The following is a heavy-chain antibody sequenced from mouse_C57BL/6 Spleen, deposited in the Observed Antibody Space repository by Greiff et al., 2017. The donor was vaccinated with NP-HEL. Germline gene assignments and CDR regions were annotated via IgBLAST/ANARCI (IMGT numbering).Heavy chain of an antibody. Sequence: QVQLQQSGAELVKPGASVKLSCKASGYTFTSYWMHWVKQRPGRGLEWIGRIDPNSGGTKYNEKFKSKATLTVDKPSSTAYMQLSSLTSEDSAVYYCARYTTVVATDWYFDVWGTGTTVTVSS. CDR2: IDPNSGGT. CDR3: ARYTTVVATDWYFDV. V-gene: IGHV1-72*01. D-gene: IGHD1-1*01. J-gene: IGHJ1*03. CDR1: GYTFTSYW.